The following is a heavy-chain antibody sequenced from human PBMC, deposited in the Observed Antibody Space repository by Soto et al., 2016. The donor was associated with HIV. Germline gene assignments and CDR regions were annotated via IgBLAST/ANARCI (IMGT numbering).Heavy chain of an antibody. CDR3: ARHGDSNNWDRSFDY. D-gene: IGHD4-4*01. J-gene: IGHJ4*02. CDR1: GDLVRGYY. V-gene: IGHV4-34*02. CDR2: VNHSGHT. Sequence: QVELQQWAAGPLKPSETLSLRCAVYGDLVRGYYWSWVRQAPGKGLEWIGEVNHSGHTNYSPSLKSRLTISTDTSKNQFSLKVTSVTAADTAVYYCARHGDSNNWDRSFDYWGQGNLVTVSS.